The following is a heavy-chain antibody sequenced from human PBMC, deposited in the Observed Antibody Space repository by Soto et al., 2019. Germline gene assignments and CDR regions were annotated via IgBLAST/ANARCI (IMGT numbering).Heavy chain of an antibody. J-gene: IGHJ6*02. CDR3: AREVHTKIRGVIMAYNYGMDV. CDR1: GFPFNNYA. CDR2: ISYDGTVE. V-gene: IGHV3-30*04. Sequence: GGSLRLSCAASGFPFNNYALHWVRQAPGKGLEWVAIISYDGTVEYYADSVRGRFTFSRDNSKNTVYLQMLSLRVEDTAMYYCAREVHTKIRGVIMAYNYGMDVWGQGTTVTVSS. D-gene: IGHD3-10*01.